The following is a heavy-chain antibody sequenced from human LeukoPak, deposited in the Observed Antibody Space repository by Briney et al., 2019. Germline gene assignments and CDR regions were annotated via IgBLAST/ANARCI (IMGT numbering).Heavy chain of an antibody. D-gene: IGHD6-13*01. V-gene: IGHV3-13*04. J-gene: IGHJ4*02. CDR3: AGGAAGFDY. CDR1: GFTFSTYD. CDR2: MGWTAGDT. Sequence: GGSLRLSCAASGFTFSTYDMHWVGHATGKGLEWVSGMGWTAGDTYYPGSEKGRFTISRENAKNSVYLEMNSLEAGDTAVYYCAGGAAGFDYWGQGTLVSVSS.